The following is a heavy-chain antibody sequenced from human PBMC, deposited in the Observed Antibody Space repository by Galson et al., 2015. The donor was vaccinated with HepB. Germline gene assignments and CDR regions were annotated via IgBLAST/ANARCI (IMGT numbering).Heavy chain of an antibody. J-gene: IGHJ4*02. CDR1: GFTFSSYS. CDR3: ARTNIPAKEKHFDY. V-gene: IGHV3-48*04. Sequence: SLRLSCAASGFTFSSYSMNWVRQAPGMGLEWVSYISSSSSTIYYADSVKGRFTISRDNAKNSLYLQMNNLRAEDTAVYYCARTNIPAKEKHFDYWGQGTLVTVSS. CDR2: ISSSSSTI. D-gene: IGHD2-8*01.